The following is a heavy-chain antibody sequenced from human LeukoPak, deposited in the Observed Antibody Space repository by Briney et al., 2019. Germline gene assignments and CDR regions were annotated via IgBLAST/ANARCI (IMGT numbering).Heavy chain of an antibody. CDR1: GFTVSNAW. CDR3: TTWVPYCNYRGVDY. D-gene: IGHD4-11*01. J-gene: IGHJ4*02. Sequence: GGSLRLSCAASGFTVSNAWMSWFRQAPGKGLEWVGRIKSKTDGGTTDYAAPVKGRFTISRDDSKNTLYLQMNSLKTGDTAVYYCTTWVPYCNYRGVDYWGQGTLVTVSS. V-gene: IGHV3-15*01. CDR2: IKSKTDGGTT.